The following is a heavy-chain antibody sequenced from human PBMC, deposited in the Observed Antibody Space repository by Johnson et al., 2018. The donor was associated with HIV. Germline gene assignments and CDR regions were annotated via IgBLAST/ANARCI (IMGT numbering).Heavy chain of an antibody. CDR2: ISYDGSNK. CDR3: ARNRITMVQLTSHDVFDI. D-gene: IGHD3-10*01. Sequence: QVQLVESGGGVVQPGRSLRLSCAASGFTFSSYGMHWVRQAPGKGLDWVAVISYDGSNKYYADSVKGRFPTSRDNSKNTLYLQMNSLRAEATAVAFCARNRITMVQLTSHDVFDIWGQGTMVTVSS. J-gene: IGHJ3*02. V-gene: IGHV3-30*03. CDR1: GFTFSSYG.